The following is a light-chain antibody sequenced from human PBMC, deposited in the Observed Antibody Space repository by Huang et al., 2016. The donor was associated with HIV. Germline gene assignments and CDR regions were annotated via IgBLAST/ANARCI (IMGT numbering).Light chain of an antibody. Sequence: IQLTQSPSSLSASLGDRVTITCRASQGISHYLAWYQQQPGKAPKLLIYAASTLYTGVPSRFSGSGSGTDFTLTISSLQPEDFATYYCQQLDSYPVTFGGGTKVDIK. CDR3: QQLDSYPVT. V-gene: IGKV1-9*01. J-gene: IGKJ4*01. CDR1: QGISHY. CDR2: AAS.